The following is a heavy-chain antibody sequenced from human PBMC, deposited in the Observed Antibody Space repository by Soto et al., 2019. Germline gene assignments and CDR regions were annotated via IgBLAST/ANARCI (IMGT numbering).Heavy chain of an antibody. V-gene: IGHV3-30*18. J-gene: IGHJ4*02. CDR2: ISYDGSNK. CDR1: GFTFSSYG. CDR3: AKDRGSGWNFDY. Sequence: PGGSLRLSCAASGFTFSSYGMHWVRQAPGKGLEWVAVISYDGSNKYYADSVKGRFTISRDNSKNTLYLQMNSLRAEDTAVYYCAKDRGSGWNFDYWGQGTLVTSPQ. D-gene: IGHD6-19*01.